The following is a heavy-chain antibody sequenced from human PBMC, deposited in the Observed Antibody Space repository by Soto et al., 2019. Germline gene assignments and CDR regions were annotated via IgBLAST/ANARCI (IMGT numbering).Heavy chain of an antibody. CDR2: LNSDGSST. CDR3: ARDVGGWNFAN. CDR1: GFTVTSYW. Sequence: GGSLRLSCAASGFTVTSYWMHWVRQAPGKGLVWVSRLNSDGSSTRYADSVKGRFTISRDNAKNTLYLQMDSLRAEDTAVYYCARDVGGWNFANWGQGTLVTVSS. D-gene: IGHD6-19*01. V-gene: IGHV3-74*01. J-gene: IGHJ4*02.